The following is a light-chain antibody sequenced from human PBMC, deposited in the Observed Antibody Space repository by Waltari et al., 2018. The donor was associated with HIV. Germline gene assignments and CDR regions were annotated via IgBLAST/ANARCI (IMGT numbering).Light chain of an antibody. V-gene: IGLV3-1*01. Sequence: SSELTQAPSVSVSPGQTASLTCSGDKLGDRYSSWYQQKPGQSPVLVIYQATKRPSGISERFSGSNSGNTATLTISGTQAMDEADYYCQVWDNSSAVVFGGGTKLTVL. CDR1: KLGDRY. J-gene: IGLJ2*01. CDR2: QAT. CDR3: QVWDNSSAVV.